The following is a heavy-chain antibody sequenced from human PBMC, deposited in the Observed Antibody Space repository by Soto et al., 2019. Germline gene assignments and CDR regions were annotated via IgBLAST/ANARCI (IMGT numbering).Heavy chain of an antibody. J-gene: IGHJ6*02. Sequence: SETLSLTCAVYGGSFSGYYWSWIRQPPGKGLEWIGETNHSGSTNYNPSLKSRVTISADKSISTAYLQWSSLKASDTAMYYCARHQQLEENYYGMDVWGQGTTVTVSS. CDR3: ARHQQLEENYYGMDV. V-gene: IGHV4-34*01. CDR1: GGSFSGYY. D-gene: IGHD6-6*01. CDR2: TNHSGST.